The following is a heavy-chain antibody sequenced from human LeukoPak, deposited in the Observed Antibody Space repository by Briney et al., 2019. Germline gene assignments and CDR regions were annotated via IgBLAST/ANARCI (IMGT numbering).Heavy chain of an antibody. J-gene: IGHJ5*02. CDR2: IYHSGST. D-gene: IGHD2-2*01. V-gene: IGHV4-38-2*01. Sequence: PSETLSLTCAVSGYSISSGYYWGWIRQPPGKGLEWIGSIYHSGSTYYNPSLKSRVTISIDTSKNQFSLKLSSVTAADTAVYYCARAPPYCSSTSCRFDPWGQGTLVTVSS. CDR3: ARAPPYCSSTSCRFDP. CDR1: GYSISSGYY.